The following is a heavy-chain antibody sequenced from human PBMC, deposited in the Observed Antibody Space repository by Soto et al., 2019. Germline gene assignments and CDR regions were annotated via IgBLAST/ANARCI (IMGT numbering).Heavy chain of an antibody. J-gene: IGHJ4*02. CDR1: GYSFTSYW. Sequence: GESLKISCKGSGYSFTSYWIGWVRQMPGKGLEWMGIIDPGDSATRYSPSFQGQVTISADKSISTAYLQWSSLRPEDTAVYYCARDLPLYCRGDCNFDFWGQGTLVTVSS. V-gene: IGHV5-51*01. CDR2: IDPGDSAT. D-gene: IGHD2-21*02. CDR3: ARDLPLYCRGDCNFDF.